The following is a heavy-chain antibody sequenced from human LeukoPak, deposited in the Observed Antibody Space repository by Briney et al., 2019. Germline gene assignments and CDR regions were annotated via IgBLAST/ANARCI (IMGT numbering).Heavy chain of an antibody. CDR1: GGSFSGYY. J-gene: IGHJ4*02. CDR3: ARGRLTIFWPVWYFDY. D-gene: IGHD3-9*01. V-gene: IGHV4-34*01. Sequence: PSETLSLTCAVYGGSFSGYYWSWIRQPPGKGLEWIGEINHSGSSNYNPSLKSRVTISVDTSKNQFSLKLSSVTAADTAVYYCARGRLTIFWPVWYFDYWGQGTLVTVSS. CDR2: INHSGSS.